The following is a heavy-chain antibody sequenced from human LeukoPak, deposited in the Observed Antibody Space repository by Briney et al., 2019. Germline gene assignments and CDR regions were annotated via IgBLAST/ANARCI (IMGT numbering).Heavy chain of an antibody. CDR1: GGTFSSYA. V-gene: IGHV1-69*05. D-gene: IGHD6-13*01. J-gene: IGHJ5*02. CDR2: IIPIFGTA. Sequence: SVTVSCKASGGTFSSYAISWVRQAPGQGLEWMGGIIPIFGTANYAQKFQGRVTMTRDTSTSTVYMELSSLRSEDTAVYYCARVKSIAAAGRGRTWFDPWGQGTLVTVSS. CDR3: ARVKSIAAAGRGRTWFDP.